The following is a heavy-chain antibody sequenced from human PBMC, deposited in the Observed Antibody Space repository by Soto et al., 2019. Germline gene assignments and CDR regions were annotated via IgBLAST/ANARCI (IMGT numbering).Heavy chain of an antibody. CDR3: ARAHRRTGLVY. J-gene: IGHJ4*02. D-gene: IGHD1-1*01. V-gene: IGHV4-34*02. CDR1: GGSFSGYY. CDR2: NNHSGST. Sequence: QVQLQQWGAGLLKPSETLSLICVVSGGSFSGYYWSWIRQPPGKGLEWIGENNHSGSTNYNPSITIRVTISVDTSKNQFSLKLSSVTAADTAVYYCARAHRRTGLVYWGQGTLVTVSS.